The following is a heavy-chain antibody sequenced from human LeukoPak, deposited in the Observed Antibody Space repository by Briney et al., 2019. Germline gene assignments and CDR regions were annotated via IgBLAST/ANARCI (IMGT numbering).Heavy chain of an antibody. Sequence: GGSLRLSCATSGFTFSSNWMSWVRHAPGRGLDWVANIKPDGSAEYYAASVKGRFTVSRDNAKNSLYLQMNSLRAEDTAVYYCARESYSNYEDWFDPWGQGTLVTVSS. V-gene: IGHV3-7*01. CDR2: IKPDGSAE. D-gene: IGHD4-11*01. CDR3: ARESYSNYEDWFDP. J-gene: IGHJ5*02. CDR1: GFTFSSNW.